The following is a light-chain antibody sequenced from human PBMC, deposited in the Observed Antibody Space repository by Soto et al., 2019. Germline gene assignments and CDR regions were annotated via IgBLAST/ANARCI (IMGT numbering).Light chain of an antibody. CDR1: QSVSSN. Sequence: EIVLTQSPATLYVSPGERATLSCRARQSVSSNLARYQQKPGQPHSHLSYGAYDRTTGIPARFSGSGSGKEFTHTISSLQSEDFAVYYCQQYNNWPPLTFGGGTKVDIK. CDR2: GAY. J-gene: IGKJ4*01. V-gene: IGKV3-15*01. CDR3: QQYNNWPPLT.